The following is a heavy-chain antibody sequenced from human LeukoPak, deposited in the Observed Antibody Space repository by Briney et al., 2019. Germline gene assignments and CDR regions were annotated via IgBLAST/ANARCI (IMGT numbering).Heavy chain of an antibody. CDR2: IIPIFGTA. Sequence: SVKVSCKASGGTFSSYAISWVRQAPGQGLEWMGGIIPIFGTANHAQKFQGRVTSTTDESTSTAYMELSSLRSEDTAVYYCARVYLMNYYDSSGYYDYWGQGTLVTVSS. D-gene: IGHD3-22*01. J-gene: IGHJ4*02. CDR1: GGTFSSYA. V-gene: IGHV1-69*05. CDR3: ARVYLMNYYDSSGYYDY.